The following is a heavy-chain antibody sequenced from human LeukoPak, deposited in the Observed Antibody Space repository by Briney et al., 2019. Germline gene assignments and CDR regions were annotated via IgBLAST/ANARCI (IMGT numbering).Heavy chain of an antibody. CDR1: GLTFRSYG. J-gene: IGHJ4*02. V-gene: IGHV3-33*01. CDR2: IWNDGTNR. CDR3: ATDGSSGYFGY. Sequence: PGRSLRLSCAASGLTFRSYGMHWVRQAPGKGLEWVAVIWNDGTNRYYADSVKGRFTISRDISKNTLYLQMNSLRAEDTAVYYCATDGSSGYFGYWGQGTLATVSS. D-gene: IGHD3-22*01.